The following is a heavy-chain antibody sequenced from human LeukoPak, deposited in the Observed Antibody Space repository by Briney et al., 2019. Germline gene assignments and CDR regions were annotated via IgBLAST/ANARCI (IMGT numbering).Heavy chain of an antibody. CDR1: GFTFDDYA. V-gene: IGHV3-9*01. CDR2: ISWNSGSI. D-gene: IGHD3-10*01. J-gene: IGHJ4*02. Sequence: PGGSLRLSCAASGFTFDDYAMHWVRQAPGKGLEWVSGISWNSGSIGYADSVKGRFTISRDNSKNTLYLQMNSLRAEDTAVYYCARAGLRVSSWFGEFVPAPFDYWGQGTLVTVSS. CDR3: ARAGLRVSSWFGEFVPAPFDY.